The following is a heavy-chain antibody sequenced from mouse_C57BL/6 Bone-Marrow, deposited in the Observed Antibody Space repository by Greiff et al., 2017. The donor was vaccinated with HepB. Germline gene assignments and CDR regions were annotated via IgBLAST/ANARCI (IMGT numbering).Heavy chain of an antibody. Sequence: QVQLQQPGTELVKPGASVKLSCKASGYTFTSYWMPWVKQRPGQGLEWIGNINPSNGGTNYNEKFKSKATLTVDKSSSTAYMKLSSLTSEDSAVYYCAREEGRQRRLRAMDYWGQGTSVTVSS. D-gene: IGHD3-2*02. CDR3: AREEGRQRRLRAMDY. CDR1: GYTFTSYW. CDR2: INPSNGGT. J-gene: IGHJ4*01. V-gene: IGHV1-53*01.